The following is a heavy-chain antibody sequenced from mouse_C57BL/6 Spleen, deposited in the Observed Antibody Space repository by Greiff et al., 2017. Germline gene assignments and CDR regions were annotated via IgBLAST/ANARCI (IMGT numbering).Heavy chain of an antibody. CDR2: ISYDGSN. Sequence: EVKLMESGPGLVKPSQSLSLTCSVTGYSITSGYYWNWIRQFPGNKLEWMGYISYDGSNNYNPSLKNRISITRDTSKNQFFLKLNSVTTEDTATYYCASEDYGSPYWGQGTTLTVSS. V-gene: IGHV3-6*01. CDR1: GYSITSGYY. CDR3: ASEDYGSPY. D-gene: IGHD1-1*01. J-gene: IGHJ2*01.